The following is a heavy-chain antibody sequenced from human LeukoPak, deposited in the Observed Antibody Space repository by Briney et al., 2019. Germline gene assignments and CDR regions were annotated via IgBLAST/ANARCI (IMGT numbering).Heavy chain of an antibody. D-gene: IGHD3-10*01. V-gene: IGHV4-31*03. CDR1: GGSISSGGYY. CDR2: IYYSGST. CDR3: ARDVVNGSGSYEWFDP. Sequence: SETLSLTCTVSGGSISSGGYYWSWIRQHPGKGLEWIGYIYYSGSTYYNPSLKSRVTISVDTSKNQFSLKLSSVIAADTAVYYCARDVVNGSGSYEWFDPWGQGTLVTVSS. J-gene: IGHJ5*02.